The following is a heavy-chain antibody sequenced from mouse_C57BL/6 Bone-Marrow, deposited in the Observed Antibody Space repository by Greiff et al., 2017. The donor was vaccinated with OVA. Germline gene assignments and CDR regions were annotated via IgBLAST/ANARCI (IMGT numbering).Heavy chain of an antibody. CDR3: NTGTTVPNYYAMDY. CDR1: GFNIKDDY. J-gene: IGHJ4*01. V-gene: IGHV14-4*01. Sequence: EVKLVESGAELVRPGASVKLSCTASGFNIKDDYMHWVKQRPEQGLEWIGWIDPENGDTEYASKFPGKATITADTSSNPAYLQLSSLTSEDTAFYYCNTGTTVPNYYAMDYWGQGTSVTVSS. D-gene: IGHD1-1*01. CDR2: IDPENGDT.